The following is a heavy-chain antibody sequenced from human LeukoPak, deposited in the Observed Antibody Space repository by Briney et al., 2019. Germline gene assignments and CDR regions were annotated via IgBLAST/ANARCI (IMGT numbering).Heavy chain of an antibody. CDR2: IYYSGST. V-gene: IGHV4-31*03. CDR1: GGSISSGGYY. J-gene: IGHJ2*01. CDR3: ARVKLYWYFDL. Sequence: SETLSLTCTVSGGSISSGGYYWRWIRQHPGKGLEWIGYIYYSGSTYYNPSLKSRVTISVDTSKNQFSLKLSSVTAADTAVYYCARVKLYWYFDLWGRGTLVTVSS.